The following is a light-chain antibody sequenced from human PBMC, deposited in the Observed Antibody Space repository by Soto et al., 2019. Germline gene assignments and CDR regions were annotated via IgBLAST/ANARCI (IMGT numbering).Light chain of an antibody. CDR2: GAS. Sequence: EILMTQSPSSLSVSTVEGATLSCRASQSVSSNLAWYQQKPGQAPRLLIYGASTRATGIPARFSGSGSGTEFTLTISSLQSEDFAVYYCQQYNNWPRTFGQGTKVDIK. CDR3: QQYNNWPRT. CDR1: QSVSSN. V-gene: IGKV3-15*01. J-gene: IGKJ1*01.